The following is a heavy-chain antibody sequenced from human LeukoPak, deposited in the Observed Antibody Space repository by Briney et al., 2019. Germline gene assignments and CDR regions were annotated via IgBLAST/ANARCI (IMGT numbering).Heavy chain of an antibody. CDR2: ISGSGVST. Sequence: GSLRLSCAASGFTFSSYAMSWVRQAPGEGLEWVSAISGSGVSTYYADSVKGRFTISRDNSKNTLYLQMNSLRAEDTAVYYCAKDRTGIAMADYWGQGTLVTVSS. CDR1: GFTFSSYA. D-gene: IGHD6-19*01. CDR3: AKDRTGIAMADY. V-gene: IGHV3-23*01. J-gene: IGHJ4*02.